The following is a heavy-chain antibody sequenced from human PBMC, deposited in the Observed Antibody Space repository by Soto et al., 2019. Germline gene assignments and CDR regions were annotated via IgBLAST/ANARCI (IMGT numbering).Heavy chain of an antibody. CDR1: GFSFSDYY. J-gene: IGHJ4*02. CDR3: ARDYYGDYILDY. D-gene: IGHD4-17*01. V-gene: IGHV3-11*01. Sequence: QVQLVESGGGLVKPGGSLRLSCVVSGFSFSDYYMSWIRQAPGKGLEWISYISNTGSTKYYADSVKGRFTISRDNAKNSLYLQMNSLRGEDTAVYYCARDYYGDYILDYWGQGPLVTVSS. CDR2: ISNTGSTK.